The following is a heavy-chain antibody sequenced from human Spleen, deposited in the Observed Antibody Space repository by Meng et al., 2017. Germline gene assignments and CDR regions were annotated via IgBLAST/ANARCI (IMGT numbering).Heavy chain of an antibody. D-gene: IGHD6-19*01. J-gene: IGHJ4*02. Sequence: APPPEAGPGRVNPPHTLSLTYTVSCGYINSGPFYWNWVRQPAGKGLEWIGYIYYSGSTNYNPSLKSRVTISVDTSKNQFSLKLSSVTAADTAVYYCARVLWDVAGLYYFDYWGQGTLVTVSS. CDR2: IYYSGST. V-gene: IGHV4-61*10. CDR3: ARVLWDVAGLYYFDY. CDR1: CGYINSGPFY.